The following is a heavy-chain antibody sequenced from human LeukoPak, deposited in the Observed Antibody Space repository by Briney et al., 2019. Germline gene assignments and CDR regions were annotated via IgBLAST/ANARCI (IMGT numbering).Heavy chain of an antibody. CDR2: IRYDGSNK. Sequence: GGSLRLSCAASGFTFSSYGMHWVRQAPGKGLEWVAFIRYDGSNKYYADSVKGRFTISRDNSKNTLYLQMNSLRAEDTAVYYCAKDLGDFLYYYMDVWGKGTTVTVSS. J-gene: IGHJ6*03. V-gene: IGHV3-30*02. D-gene: IGHD3-3*01. CDR3: AKDLGDFLYYYMDV. CDR1: GFTFSSYG.